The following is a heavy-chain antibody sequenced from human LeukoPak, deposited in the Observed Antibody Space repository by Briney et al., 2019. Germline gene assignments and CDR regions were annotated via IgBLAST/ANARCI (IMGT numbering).Heavy chain of an antibody. V-gene: IGHV7-4-1*02. D-gene: IGHD2-15*01. J-gene: IGHJ5*02. Sequence: ASVKVSCKASGYTFSDYYIHWVRQAPGQGLEWMGWINTNTGTPTYAQGFTGRFVFSLDTSVSTAYLQISSLKAEDTAVYYCARDPIVVVVAANNWFDPWGQGTLVTVSS. CDR1: GYTFSDYY. CDR2: INTNTGTP. CDR3: ARDPIVVVVAANNWFDP.